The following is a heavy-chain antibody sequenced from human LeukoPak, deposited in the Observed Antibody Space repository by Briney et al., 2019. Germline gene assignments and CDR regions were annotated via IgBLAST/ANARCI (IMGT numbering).Heavy chain of an antibody. V-gene: IGHV4-59*01. D-gene: IGHD5-24*01. J-gene: IGHJ5*02. CDR3: ARQGDGYNYLNWFDP. CDR1: GGSISSYY. Sequence: PSETLSLTCTVSGGSISSYYWSWIRKPPGKGLEWLGYIYYSGSTNYNPSLKSRVTISVDTSKNQFSLKLSSVTAADTAVYYCARQGDGYNYLNWFDPWGQGTLVTVSS. CDR2: IYYSGST.